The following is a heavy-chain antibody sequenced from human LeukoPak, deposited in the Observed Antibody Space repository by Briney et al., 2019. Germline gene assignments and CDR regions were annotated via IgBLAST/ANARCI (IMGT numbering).Heavy chain of an antibody. J-gene: IGHJ3*02. Sequence: SETLSLTCAVYGGSFSGYYWSWIRQPPGKGLEWIGEINHSGSTNYNPSPKSRVTISVDTSKNQFSLKLSSVTAADTAVYYCARCKDDSSGSSDEAFDIWGQGTMVTVSS. V-gene: IGHV4-34*01. CDR2: INHSGST. D-gene: IGHD3-22*01. CDR3: ARCKDDSSGSSDEAFDI. CDR1: GGSFSGYY.